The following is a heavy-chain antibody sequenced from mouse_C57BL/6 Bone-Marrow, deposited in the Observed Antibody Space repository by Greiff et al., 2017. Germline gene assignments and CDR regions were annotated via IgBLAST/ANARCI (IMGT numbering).Heavy chain of an antibody. CDR3: AGGYLYAMDY. CDR2: ISDGGSYT. J-gene: IGHJ4*01. D-gene: IGHD2-2*01. Sequence: EVQVVESGGGLVKPGGSLKLSCAASGFTFSSYAMSWVRQTPEKRLEWVATISDGGSYTYYPDNVKGRFTISRDNAKNNLYLQMSHLKSEDTAMYYCAGGYLYAMDYWGQGPSVTVSA. V-gene: IGHV5-4*01. CDR1: GFTFSSYA.